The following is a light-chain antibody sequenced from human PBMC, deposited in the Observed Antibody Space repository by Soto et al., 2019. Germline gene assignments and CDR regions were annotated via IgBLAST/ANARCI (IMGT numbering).Light chain of an antibody. Sequence: EIVLTQSPGTLSLSLGGRATLSCRASQSVSSTYLAWYQQKPGQAPRLLIYGASTRATGIPDRFSGSGSETDFTLTISRLEPEDCAMYYCQQYGSSPTTFGQGTKLEIQ. V-gene: IGKV3-20*01. CDR3: QQYGSSPTT. CDR1: QSVSSTY. CDR2: GAS. J-gene: IGKJ2*01.